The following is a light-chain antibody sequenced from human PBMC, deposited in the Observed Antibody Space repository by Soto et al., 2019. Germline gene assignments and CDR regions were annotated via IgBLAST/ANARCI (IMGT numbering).Light chain of an antibody. CDR2: GAY. Sequence: EIVMTQSPATLSVSPGERATLSCRASQSVSANLAWYQHKPGQAPRLLIYGAYTRATGIQARFSGSGTGTDFTLTIKRLEPEDFVIYYCKQYGSSPWTFGQGIKVDI. CDR1: QSVSAN. J-gene: IGKJ1*01. CDR3: KQYGSSPWT. V-gene: IGKV3-15*01.